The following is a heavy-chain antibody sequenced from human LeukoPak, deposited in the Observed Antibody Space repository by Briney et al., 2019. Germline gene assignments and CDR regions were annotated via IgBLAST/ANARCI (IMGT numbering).Heavy chain of an antibody. CDR2: IYYSGST. Sequence: PSETLSLTCTVSGGSISSYYWSWIRQPPGKGLEWIGYIYYSGSTNYNPSLKSRVTISVDTSKTQFSLKLTSMSAADTAVYYCARVGDTSGYFYYLDYWGQGTLATVSS. CDR3: ARVGDTSGYFYYLDY. D-gene: IGHD3-22*01. CDR1: GGSISSYY. J-gene: IGHJ4*02. V-gene: IGHV4-59*01.